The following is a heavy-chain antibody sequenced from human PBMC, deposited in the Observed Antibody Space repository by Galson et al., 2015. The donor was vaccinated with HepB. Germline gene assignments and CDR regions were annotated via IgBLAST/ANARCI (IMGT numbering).Heavy chain of an antibody. J-gene: IGHJ4*02. Sequence: SLRLSCAASGFTFSSYAMHWVRQAPGKGLEWVAVISYDGSNKYYADSVKGRFTISRDNSKNTLYLQMNSLRAEDTAVYYCARDPPYIWFGETNYYFDYWGQGTLVTVSS. CDR1: GFTFSSYA. CDR3: ARDPPYIWFGETNYYFDY. V-gene: IGHV3-30-3*01. D-gene: IGHD3-10*01. CDR2: ISYDGSNK.